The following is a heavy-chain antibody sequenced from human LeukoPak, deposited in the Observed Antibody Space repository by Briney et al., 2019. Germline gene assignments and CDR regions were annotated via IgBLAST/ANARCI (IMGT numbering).Heavy chain of an antibody. V-gene: IGHV4-59*08. J-gene: IGHJ4*02. Sequence: SETLSLTCTVSGGSISSYYWSWIRQPPGKGLEWIGYIYYSGSTNYNPSLKSRVTISVDTSKNQFSLKLSSVTAADTAVYYCARGSGERGKDYWGQGTLVTVSS. D-gene: IGHD4-17*01. CDR1: GGSISSYY. CDR3: ARGSGERGKDY. CDR2: IYYSGST.